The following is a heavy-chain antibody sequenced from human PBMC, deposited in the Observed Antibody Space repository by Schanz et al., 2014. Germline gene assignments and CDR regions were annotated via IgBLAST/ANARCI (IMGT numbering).Heavy chain of an antibody. CDR1: GYTFTTYY. J-gene: IGHJ4*02. CDR3: VRAPHYGSGRHLDY. V-gene: IGHV1-46*03. D-gene: IGHD3-10*01. CDR2: INPTGGST. Sequence: QVQLVQSGAEVKKPGASVKVYCKASGYTFTTYYLHWVRQAPGQGLEWMGIINPTGGSTTYAEKFLGRVTTTSDTSTSTVYMELSMLRSEDMAVYYCVRAPHYGSGRHLDYWGQGTLVTVSS.